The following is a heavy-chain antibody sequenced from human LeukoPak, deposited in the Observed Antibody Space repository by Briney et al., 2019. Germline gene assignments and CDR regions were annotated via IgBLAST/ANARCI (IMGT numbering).Heavy chain of an antibody. CDR1: GFTFSSYA. V-gene: IGHV3-23*01. D-gene: IGHD1-1*01. CDR3: ARSLKWNLVGFDY. J-gene: IGHJ4*02. Sequence: PGGSLRLSCAASGFTFSSYAMSWVRQARGKGLEWVSAISRSGGSTNYADSVKGRFTISRDNSKNTLYLQMSSLRGEDMAVYYCARSLKWNLVGFDYWGQGTLVTVSS. CDR2: ISRSGGST.